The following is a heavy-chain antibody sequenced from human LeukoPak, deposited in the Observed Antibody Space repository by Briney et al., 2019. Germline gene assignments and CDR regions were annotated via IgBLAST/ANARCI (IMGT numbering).Heavy chain of an antibody. D-gene: IGHD1-26*01. Sequence: PGGSLRLSCAASGFTFSSYAMLWVRQAPGKGLEWGAVISYDGSNKYYADSVKGRFTISRDNSKNTLYLKMNSLRAEDTAVYYCAREPGGSWYYYYYGMDVWGQGTTVTVSS. CDR3: AREPGGSWYYYYYGMDV. CDR1: GFTFSSYA. J-gene: IGHJ6*02. CDR2: ISYDGSNK. V-gene: IGHV3-30*04.